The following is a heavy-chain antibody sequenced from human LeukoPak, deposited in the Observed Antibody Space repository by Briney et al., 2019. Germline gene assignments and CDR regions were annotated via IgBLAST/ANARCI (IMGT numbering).Heavy chain of an antibody. CDR3: VRGSLASGVVVYYYYYLDV. CDR1: GFTFDDYA. J-gene: IGHJ6*03. CDR2: ISWNSGSI. V-gene: IGHV3-9*01. Sequence: GGSLRLSCAASGFTFDDYAMHWVRHAPGKGLEWVSGISWNSGSIGYADSVKGRFTISRDNAKNSLYLQMNSLRAEDTAVYYCVRGSLASGVVVYYYYYLDVWGKGTTVTVSS. D-gene: IGHD3-3*01.